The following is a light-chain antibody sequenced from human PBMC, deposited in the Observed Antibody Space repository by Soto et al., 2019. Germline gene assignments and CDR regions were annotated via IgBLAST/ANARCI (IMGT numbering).Light chain of an antibody. Sequence: QSDLTQPAPVSGSPGHSITISCIGTSSDVGGYNYVSWYQQHPGKAPKLMIYDVSNRPSGVSNRFSGSKSGNTASLTISGLQAEDEADYYCSSYTSSSTLYVFGTGTKVTVL. CDR3: SSYTSSSTLYV. V-gene: IGLV2-14*01. J-gene: IGLJ1*01. CDR1: SSDVGGYNY. CDR2: DVS.